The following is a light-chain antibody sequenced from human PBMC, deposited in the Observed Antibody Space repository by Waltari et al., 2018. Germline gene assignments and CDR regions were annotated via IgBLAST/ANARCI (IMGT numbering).Light chain of an antibody. CDR2: KTS. CDR1: QSVDIC. V-gene: IGKV1-5*03. Sequence: IQLTQSPSSLSASLGDRVTITCRASQSVDICLAWYQQKPGKAPKLLIYKTSTLQSGVPSRFSGSGSGTEFRLTISSLQPGDSATYYCQQYNLSPITFGGGTKVEI. CDR3: QQYNLSPIT. J-gene: IGKJ4*01.